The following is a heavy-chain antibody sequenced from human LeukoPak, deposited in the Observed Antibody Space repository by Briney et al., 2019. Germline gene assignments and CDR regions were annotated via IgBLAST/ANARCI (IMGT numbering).Heavy chain of an antibody. CDR2: ISSSSSTI. Sequence: GGSLRLSCAASGITFSNYNMNWVRHAPGKGLQWVSYISSSSSTIYYADSVKDRFTISRDNAKNTLYLQMNSLRAEDTAVYYCATESGSYSGTCFDYWGQGTLVTVSS. CDR1: GITFSNYN. D-gene: IGHD1-26*01. J-gene: IGHJ4*02. V-gene: IGHV3-48*01. CDR3: ATESGSYSGTCFDY.